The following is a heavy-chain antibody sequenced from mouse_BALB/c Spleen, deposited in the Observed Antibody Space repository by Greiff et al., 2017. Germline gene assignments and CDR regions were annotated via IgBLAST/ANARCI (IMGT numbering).Heavy chain of an antibody. J-gene: IGHJ4*01. CDR1: GFSLTSYD. D-gene: IGHD1-1*01. CDR2: IWTGGGT. CDR3: VRRNYGRAMDY. Sequence: QVQLKESGPGLVAPSQSLSITCTVSGFSLTSYDISWIRQPPGKGLEWLGVIWTGGGTNYNSAFMSRLSISKDNSKSQVFLKMNSLQTDDTAIYYCVRRNYGRAMDYWGQGTSVTVSS. V-gene: IGHV2-9-2*01.